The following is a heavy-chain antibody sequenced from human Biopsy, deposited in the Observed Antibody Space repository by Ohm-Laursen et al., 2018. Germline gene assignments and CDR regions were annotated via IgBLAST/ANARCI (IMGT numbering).Heavy chain of an antibody. CDR2: IGTAADI. CDR3: ARGTFRYDSSGYSWLDP. J-gene: IGHJ5*02. CDR1: GFTFSSYD. V-gene: IGHV3-13*01. D-gene: IGHD3-22*01. Sequence: SLGLSCAASGFTFSSYDMRWVRQVPGKGLEWVSAIGTAADIYYSGSVKGRFTISRENAKNSLYLQMNSLRAGDTAVYYCARGTFRYDSSGYSWLDPWGQGTLVTVSS.